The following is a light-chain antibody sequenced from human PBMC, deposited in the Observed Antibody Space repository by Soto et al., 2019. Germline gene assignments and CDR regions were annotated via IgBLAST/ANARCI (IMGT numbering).Light chain of an antibody. CDR1: QSVSSSY. V-gene: IGKV3-20*01. J-gene: IGKJ3*01. Sequence: EIVLTQSPGTLSLSPGERATLSCRASQSVSSSYLAWYQQKPGQAPRLLIYGASSRATGIPDRFSGSGSGTDFPLTLSRLEPEAFAVYYCQQYGTSPFTFGPGTKVDIK. CDR3: QQYGTSPFT. CDR2: GAS.